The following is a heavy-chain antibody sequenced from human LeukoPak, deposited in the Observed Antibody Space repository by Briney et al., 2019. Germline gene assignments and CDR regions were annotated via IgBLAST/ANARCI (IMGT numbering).Heavy chain of an antibody. D-gene: IGHD6-19*01. J-gene: IGHJ4*02. V-gene: IGHV4-39*01. CDR1: GGSISSSYS. CDR2: IYYSGST. CDR3: ASTKLGYSSGWH. Sequence: PSETLSLTFTVSGGSISSSYSWGWIRQPPGKGLEWIGNIYYSGSTYYNLSLNSRVTISVDTSKNQFSLKLSSVTASDTAIYYCASTKLGYSSGWHWGQGTLVTVSS.